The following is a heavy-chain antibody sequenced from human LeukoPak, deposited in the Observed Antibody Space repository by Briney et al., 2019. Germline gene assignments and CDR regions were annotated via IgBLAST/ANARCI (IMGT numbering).Heavy chain of an antibody. CDR1: GFTSDDYT. D-gene: IGHD3-3*01. CDR3: AKGTISDPDIIDY. V-gene: IGHV3-43*01. Sequence: GGSLRLSCAASGFTSDDYTMHWVRQAPGKGLEWVSLISWDGGSTYYAGSVKGRFTISRDNSKNSLYLQMNSLRTEDTALYYCAKGTISDPDIIDYWGQGTLVTVSS. J-gene: IGHJ4*02. CDR2: ISWDGGST.